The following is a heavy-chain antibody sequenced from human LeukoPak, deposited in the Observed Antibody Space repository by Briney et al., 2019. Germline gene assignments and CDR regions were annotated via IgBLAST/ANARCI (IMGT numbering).Heavy chain of an antibody. CDR1: GGSFSSNG. CDR3: AARTHPQWLDGYGMDV. J-gene: IGHJ6*02. D-gene: IGHD6-19*01. Sequence: VASVKVSCKTAGGSFSSNGINWVRRAPGQGLEWMGGIIPIFGTANYAQKFQGRVTITADESTSTAYMELSSLRSEDTAVYYCAARTHPQWLDGYGMDVWGQGTTVTVSS. CDR2: IIPIFGTA. V-gene: IGHV1-69*13.